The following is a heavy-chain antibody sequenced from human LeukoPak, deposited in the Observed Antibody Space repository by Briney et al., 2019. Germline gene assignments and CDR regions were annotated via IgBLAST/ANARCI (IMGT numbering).Heavy chain of an antibody. CDR3: ARLIFGYYYGSGSSPYYFDY. CDR2: ISAYNGNT. J-gene: IGHJ4*02. CDR1: GYTFTSYG. D-gene: IGHD3-10*01. Sequence: ASVKVSCKASGYTFTSYGISWVRQAPGQGLEWMGWISAYNGNTNYAQKLQGRVTMTTDTSTRTAYMELRSLRSDDTAVYYCARLIFGYYYGSGSSPYYFDYWGQGTLVTVSS. V-gene: IGHV1-18*01.